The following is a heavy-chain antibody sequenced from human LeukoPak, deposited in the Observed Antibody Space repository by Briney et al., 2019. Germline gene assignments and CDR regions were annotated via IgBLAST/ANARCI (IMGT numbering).Heavy chain of an antibody. D-gene: IGHD3-9*01. CDR3: ARGEYDLLTGVYDTYGIDV. CDR2: IIPILGIA. Sequence: ASVKVSCKASGGTFSSYAISWVRQAPGQGLEWMGRIIPILGIANYAQKFQGRVTITADKSTSTAYMELNSLRPEDTAVYYCARGEYDLLTGVYDTYGIDVWGQGTTVTVSS. CDR1: GGTFSSYA. J-gene: IGHJ6*02. V-gene: IGHV1-69*04.